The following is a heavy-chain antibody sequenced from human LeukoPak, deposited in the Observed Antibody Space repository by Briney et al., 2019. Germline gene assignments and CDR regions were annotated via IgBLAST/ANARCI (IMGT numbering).Heavy chain of an antibody. Sequence: PGGSLRLSCAASGFTFSSYAMHWVRQAPGKGLEWVAVISYDGSNKYYADSVKGRFTISRDNSKNTLYLQMNSLRAEDTAVYYCASLGLTGDFPLNDYWGQGTLVTVSS. D-gene: IGHD7-27*01. J-gene: IGHJ4*02. CDR2: ISYDGSNK. CDR1: GFTFSSYA. CDR3: ASLGLTGDFPLNDY. V-gene: IGHV3-30-3*01.